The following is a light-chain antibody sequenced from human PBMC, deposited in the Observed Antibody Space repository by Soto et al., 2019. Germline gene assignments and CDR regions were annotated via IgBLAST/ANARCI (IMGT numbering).Light chain of an antibody. V-gene: IGKV3-20*01. J-gene: IGKJ5*01. CDR3: QQYGSSPNT. CDR1: QSVSSSY. CDR2: GAS. Sequence: EIVLSQSPGTLSLCTGERATLSCRASQSVSSSYLAWYQQKPGQAPRLLIYGASSRATGIPDRFSGSGSGTDFTLTISRLEPEDFAVYYCQQYGSSPNTFGQGTRLEIK.